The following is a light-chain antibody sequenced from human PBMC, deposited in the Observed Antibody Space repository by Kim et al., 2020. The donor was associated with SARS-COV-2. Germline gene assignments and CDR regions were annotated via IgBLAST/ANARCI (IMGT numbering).Light chain of an antibody. V-gene: IGKV1D-12*01. CDR1: QDISSW. J-gene: IGKJ4*01. CDR2: AAS. CDR3: QQANSFPPT. Sequence: ASVGGRVSITCQASQDISSWLALYQQKPGKAPKFLIYAASSLQSGVPSRFRGSGSGTDFTLNISGLHPEDFATYFCQQANSFPPTFGGGTKVEIK.